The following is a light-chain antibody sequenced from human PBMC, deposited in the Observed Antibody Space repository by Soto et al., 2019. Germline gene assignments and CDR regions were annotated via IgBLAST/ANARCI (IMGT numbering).Light chain of an antibody. Sequence: DIQMTQSPSSLSASVGDRVTITCRTSQSISSYLNWYQQKPGKAPKLLIYAAFSLQSGVPSRFSGSGSGTDFTRTINSLQPEDFATYYCQQTYSAPNTFGQGTRLEIK. CDR2: AAF. CDR3: QQTYSAPNT. J-gene: IGKJ5*01. CDR1: QSISSY. V-gene: IGKV1-39*01.